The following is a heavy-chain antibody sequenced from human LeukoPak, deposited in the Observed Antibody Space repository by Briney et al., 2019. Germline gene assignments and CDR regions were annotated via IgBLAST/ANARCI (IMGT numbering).Heavy chain of an antibody. J-gene: IGHJ4*02. CDR2: IYYSGST. V-gene: IGHV4-61*05. CDR1: GGSIRSSTYY. CDR3: ARAAQDTALAADY. D-gene: IGHD5-18*01. Sequence: SETLSLTCTVSGGSIRSSTYYWGWIRQPPGKGLEWIGYIYYSGSTSYNPSLMSRVTISVDTSKNQFSLKLNSVTAADTAVYYCARAAQDTALAADYWGQGTLVTVSS.